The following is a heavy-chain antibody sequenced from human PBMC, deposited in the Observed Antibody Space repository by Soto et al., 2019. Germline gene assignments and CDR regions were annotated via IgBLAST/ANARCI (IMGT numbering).Heavy chain of an antibody. Sequence: PSETLSLTCAVYGGSFSGYFWDWIRQNPGKGLEWMGKVNHNGRNNYNPSLKSRVTISLDMSKNQISLKLTSVTAADTAVYYFARGGSSDWQVAFDFWGQGTMVTVSS. CDR1: GGSFSGYF. J-gene: IGHJ3*01. CDR3: ARGGSSDWQVAFDF. V-gene: IGHV4-34*01. CDR2: VNHNGRN. D-gene: IGHD6-19*01.